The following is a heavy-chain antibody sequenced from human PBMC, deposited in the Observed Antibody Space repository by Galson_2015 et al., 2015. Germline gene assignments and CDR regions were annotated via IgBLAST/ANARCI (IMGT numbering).Heavy chain of an antibody. Sequence: SLRLSCAASGFTFSSYGMHWVRQAPGKGLEWVAVISYDGSNKYYADSVKSRFTISRDNSKNTLYLQMNSLRAEDTAVYYCAKCYYDSSGYYYNPFDYWGQGTLVTVSS. CDR3: AKCYYDSSGYYYNPFDY. J-gene: IGHJ4*02. D-gene: IGHD3-22*01. V-gene: IGHV3-30*18. CDR2: ISYDGSNK. CDR1: GFTFSSYG.